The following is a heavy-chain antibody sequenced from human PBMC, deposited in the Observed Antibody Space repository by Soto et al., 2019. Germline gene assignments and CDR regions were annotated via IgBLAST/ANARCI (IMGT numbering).Heavy chain of an antibody. CDR3: AKDARYYWKIDF. D-gene: IGHD1-20*01. Sequence: DVHLLESGGGLVQPGGSLRLSCGVSGLTFGSYAMTWVRQAPGKGLEWVSGISGSGANTYYADSVKGRFTISRDNTKNSLYLKMNSLRAEDTDIYYCAKDARYYWKIDFWGQGTLVTVSS. J-gene: IGHJ4*02. V-gene: IGHV3-23*01. CDR2: ISGSGANT. CDR1: GLTFGSYA.